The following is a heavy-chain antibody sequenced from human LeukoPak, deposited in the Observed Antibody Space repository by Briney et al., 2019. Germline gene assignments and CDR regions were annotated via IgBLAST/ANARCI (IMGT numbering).Heavy chain of an antibody. J-gene: IGHJ3*02. CDR3: AREVRITMICAAFDI. CDR2: IYTSGST. CDR1: GGSISSYY. Sequence: PSETLSLTCTVSGGSISSYYWSWIRQPAGKGLEWIGRIYTSGSTNYNPSLKSRVTMSVDTSKNQFSLKLSSVTAADTAVYYCAREVRITMICAAFDIWGQGTMVTVSS. D-gene: IGHD3-22*01. V-gene: IGHV4-4*07.